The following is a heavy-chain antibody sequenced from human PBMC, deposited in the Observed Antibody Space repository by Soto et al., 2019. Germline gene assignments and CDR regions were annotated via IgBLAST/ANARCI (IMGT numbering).Heavy chain of an antibody. Sequence: ASVKVSCKASGYTFTSYGISWVRQAPRQGLEWMGWISAYNGNTNYAQKLQGRVTMTTDTSTSTAYMELRSLRSDDTAVYYCASLGGDSSSWYYFDYWGQGTLVTVSS. CDR3: ASLGGDSSSWYYFDY. CDR2: ISAYNGNT. J-gene: IGHJ4*02. D-gene: IGHD6-13*01. V-gene: IGHV1-18*01. CDR1: GYTFTSYG.